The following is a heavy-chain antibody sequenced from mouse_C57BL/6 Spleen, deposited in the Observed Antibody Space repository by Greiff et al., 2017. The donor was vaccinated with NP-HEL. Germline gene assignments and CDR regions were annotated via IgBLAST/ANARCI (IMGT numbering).Heavy chain of an antibody. V-gene: IGHV1-82*01. CDR3: AREYYGSRNAMDY. CDR2: IYPGDGDT. D-gene: IGHD1-1*01. Sequence: VQLQQSGAELVKPGASVKISCKASGYAFSSSWMNWVKQRPGKGLEWIGRIYPGDGDTNYNGKFKGKATLTADKSSSTAYMQLSSLTSEDSAVYFCAREYYGSRNAMDYWGQGTSVTVSS. J-gene: IGHJ4*01. CDR1: GYAFSSSW.